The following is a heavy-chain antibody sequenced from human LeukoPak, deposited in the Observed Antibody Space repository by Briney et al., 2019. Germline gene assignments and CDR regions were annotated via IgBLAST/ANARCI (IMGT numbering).Heavy chain of an antibody. V-gene: IGHV4-39*01. D-gene: IGHD4-17*01. CDR3: ASLDYGDSDY. CDR1: GGSISSSSYY. CDR2: IYYSGST. J-gene: IGHJ4*02. Sequence: PSETLSLTCTVSGGSISSSSYYWGWIRQPPGKGLEWIGSIYYSGSTYYNPSLKSRVTISVDTSKNQFSLKLSSVTAADTAVYYCASLDYGDSDYWGQGTLVTVSS.